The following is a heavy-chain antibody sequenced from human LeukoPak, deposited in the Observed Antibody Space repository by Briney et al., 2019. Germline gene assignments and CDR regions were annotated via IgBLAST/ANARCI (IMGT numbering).Heavy chain of an antibody. Sequence: VKFSCKASGGTFSSYAISWVRQAPGQGLEWMGGIIPIFGTANYAQKFQGRVTITADESTSTAYMELSSLRSEDTAVYYCVRGYYDSSGYYDYWGQGTLVTVSS. CDR1: GGTFSSYA. J-gene: IGHJ4*02. CDR2: IIPIFGTA. D-gene: IGHD3-22*01. CDR3: VRGYYDSSGYYDY. V-gene: IGHV1-69*13.